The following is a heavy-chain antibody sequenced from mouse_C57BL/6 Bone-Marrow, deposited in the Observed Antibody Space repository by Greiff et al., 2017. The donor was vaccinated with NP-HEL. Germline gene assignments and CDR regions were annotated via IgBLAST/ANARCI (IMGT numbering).Heavy chain of an antibody. CDR2: IRSKSNNYAT. J-gene: IGHJ4*01. Sequence: EVKLVESGGGLVQPKGSLKLSCAASGFSFNTYAMNWVRQAPGKGLEWVARIRSKSNNYATYYADSVKDRFTISRDDSESMLYLQMNNLKTEDTAMYYCVRHDTTDAMDYRGQGTSVTVSS. V-gene: IGHV10-1*01. CDR3: VRHDTTDAMDY. CDR1: GFSFNTYA. D-gene: IGHD1-1*01.